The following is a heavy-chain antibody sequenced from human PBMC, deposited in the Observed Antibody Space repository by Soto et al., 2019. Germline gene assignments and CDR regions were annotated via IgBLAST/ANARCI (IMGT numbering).Heavy chain of an antibody. CDR2: IFYSGST. CDR1: GGSVSTGSYY. CDR3: AREIAVSHRIDY. D-gene: IGHD6-19*01. V-gene: IGHV4-61*01. J-gene: IGHJ4*02. Sequence: SETLSLTCSVSGGSVSTGSYYWSWIRQPPGKGLEWIGYIFYSGSTKYNPSLKRRVTISVDTSKNQFSLRLSSVTAADTAVYYCAREIAVSHRIDYWGQGTLVTVAS.